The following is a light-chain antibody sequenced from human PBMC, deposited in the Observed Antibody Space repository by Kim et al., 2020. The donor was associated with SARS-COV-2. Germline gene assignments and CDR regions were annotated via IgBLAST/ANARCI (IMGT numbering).Light chain of an antibody. V-gene: IGLV6-57*04. J-gene: IGLJ2*01. CDR3: QSYNRSNVV. CDR1: SGSIDDNY. Sequence: NFMLTQPHSVSESPGKTVTISCTRSSGSIDDNYVQWYQQRPGGVPTTVIYEDDQRPSGVSDRFSGSIDNSSNSASLTISGLKTEDAADYYCQSYNRSNVVFGGGTQLTVL. CDR2: EDD.